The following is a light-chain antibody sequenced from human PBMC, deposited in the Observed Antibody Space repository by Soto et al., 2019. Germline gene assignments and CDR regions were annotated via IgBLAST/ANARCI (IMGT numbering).Light chain of an antibody. CDR1: QSVSNNY. V-gene: IGKV3-20*01. CDR3: QQYCSSGT. Sequence: LLTQSPCTLCLSPGERATLSCRASQSVSNNYLAWYQQKPGQAPRLLIYGASNRATGIPDRFSGSGSGTDFTLTISRLEPEDFAVYYCQQYCSSGTFGQGTKVDIK. J-gene: IGKJ1*01. CDR2: GAS.